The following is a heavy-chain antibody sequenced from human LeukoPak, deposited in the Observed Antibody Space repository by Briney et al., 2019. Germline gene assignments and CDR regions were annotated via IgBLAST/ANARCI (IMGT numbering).Heavy chain of an antibody. Sequence: GASVKVSCKASGYTFTSYGISWVRQAPGQGLEWMGWISAYNGNTNYAQKLQGRVTMTRDTSISTAYMELSSLRSDDTAVYYCARGHFISIAADPVGYWGQGTLVTVSS. CDR2: ISAYNGNT. CDR1: GYTFTSYG. CDR3: ARGHFISIAADPVGY. D-gene: IGHD6-25*01. V-gene: IGHV1-18*01. J-gene: IGHJ4*02.